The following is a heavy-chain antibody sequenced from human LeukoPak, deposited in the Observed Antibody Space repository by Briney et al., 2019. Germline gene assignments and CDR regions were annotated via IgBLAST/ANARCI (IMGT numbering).Heavy chain of an antibody. CDR1: GFTFSSYS. Sequence: GGSLRLSCAASGFTFSSYSTNWVRQAPGKGLEWVSSISSSSSYIYYADSVKGRFTISRDNAKNSLYLQMNSLRAEDTAVYYCASQLVEGYYFDHWGQGTLVTVSS. CDR2: ISSSSSYI. CDR3: ASQLVEGYYFDH. V-gene: IGHV3-21*01. D-gene: IGHD1-26*01. J-gene: IGHJ4*02.